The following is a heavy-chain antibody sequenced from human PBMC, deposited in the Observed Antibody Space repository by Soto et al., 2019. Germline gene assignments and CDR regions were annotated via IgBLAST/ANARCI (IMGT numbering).Heavy chain of an antibody. CDR2: IYPGDSDT. CDR1: GYSFTSYW. J-gene: IGHJ5*02. D-gene: IGHD3-3*01. CDR3: ARQDSHYDFWSGPRHNWFDP. Sequence: PGESLKISCKGSGYSFTSYWIGWVRQMPGKGLEWMGIIYPGDSDTRYSPSFQGQVTISADKSISTAYLQWSSLKASDTAMYYCARQDSHYDFWSGPRHNWFDPWGQGTLVTVSS. V-gene: IGHV5-51*01.